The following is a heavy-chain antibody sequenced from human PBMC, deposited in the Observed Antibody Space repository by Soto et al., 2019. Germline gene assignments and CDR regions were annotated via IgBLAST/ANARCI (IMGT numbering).Heavy chain of an antibody. CDR3: ARDLSSGGTYYSDY. V-gene: IGHV1-69*08. D-gene: IGHD2-15*01. J-gene: IGHJ4*02. Sequence: QVQLVQSGAEVKKPGSSVKVSCKASGVTFSSYTISWVRQAPGQGLEWMGRIIPILGIGNYAQKFQGRVTIIADKSTSTVYMDLSSLRSEDTAVYYCARDLSSGGTYYSDYWGQGTLVTVSS. CDR2: IIPILGIG. CDR1: GVTFSSYT.